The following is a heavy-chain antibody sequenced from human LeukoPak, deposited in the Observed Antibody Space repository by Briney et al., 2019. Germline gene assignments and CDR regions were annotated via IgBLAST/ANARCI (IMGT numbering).Heavy chain of an antibody. CDR3: AKQAPGREATPVFDF. Sequence: GGSLRLSCAASGFTFSNYDMYWVRQAPGKGLEWVTFIRYDGSEKYYTGSVQGRFTISRDNSKNTLYLQMNSLKPEDTAVYYCAKQAPGREATPVFDFWGQGTLVPVSS. J-gene: IGHJ4*02. V-gene: IGHV3-30*02. D-gene: IGHD2-15*01. CDR1: GFTFSNYD. CDR2: IRYDGSEK.